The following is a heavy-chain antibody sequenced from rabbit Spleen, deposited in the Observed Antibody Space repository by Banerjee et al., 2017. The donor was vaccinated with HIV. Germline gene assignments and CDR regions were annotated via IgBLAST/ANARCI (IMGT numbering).Heavy chain of an antibody. CDR1: GFSFSNYW. D-gene: IGHD5-1*01. V-gene: IGHV1S45*01. CDR3: AREDLGNGSPNF. Sequence: QEQLVESGGGLVQPEGSLTLTCTASGFSFSNYWMNWVRQAPGKGLEWIGCIYGGDGDNTYYATWAKGRFTISKTSSTTVTLEMTSLTAADTATYFCAREDLGNGSPNFWGPGTLVTVS. CDR2: IYGGDGDNT. J-gene: IGHJ4*01.